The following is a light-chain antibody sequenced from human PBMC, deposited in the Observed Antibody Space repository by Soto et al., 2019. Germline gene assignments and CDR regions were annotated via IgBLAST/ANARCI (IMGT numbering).Light chain of an antibody. J-gene: IGKJ3*01. Sequence: EIVLTQSPGTLSLSPGERATLSCRASQSVSSYLAWYQQKPGQAPRLLMYGASTRATGIPDRFSGSGSGTDFTLTISRLEPEDFAVYYCQQYGSAPFTFGPGTKVDIK. CDR2: GAS. V-gene: IGKV3-20*01. CDR1: QSVSSY. CDR3: QQYGSAPFT.